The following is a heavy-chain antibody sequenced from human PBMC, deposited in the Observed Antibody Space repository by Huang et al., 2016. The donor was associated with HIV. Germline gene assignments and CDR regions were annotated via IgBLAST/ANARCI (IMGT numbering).Heavy chain of an antibody. CDR1: GGSFSGYY. J-gene: IGHJ4*02. CDR3: ARILMYYNSSGYGFDY. D-gene: IGHD3-22*01. V-gene: IGHV4-34*01. CDR2: INHSGST. Sequence: QVQLQQWGAGLLKPSETLSLTCAVCGGSFSGYYWSWIRQPPGTGLEWIGEINHSGSTNYNSPLKVRVTISVDSSKNQFSRKLSSVTAADTAVYYCARILMYYNSSGYGFDYWGQGTLVTVSS.